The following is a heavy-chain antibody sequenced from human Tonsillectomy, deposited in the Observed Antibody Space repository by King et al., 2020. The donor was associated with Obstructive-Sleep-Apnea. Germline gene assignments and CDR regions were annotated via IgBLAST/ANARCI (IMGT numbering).Heavy chain of an antibody. CDR2: ISGSGGNT. CDR1: GFTFCSFA. CDR3: AKEERITIFGVAPYGMDV. V-gene: IGHV3-23*04. D-gene: IGHD3-3*01. Sequence: VQLVESGGGLVPPGGSLRLSCAASGFTFCSFAMSWVRQAPGKGLEWVSGISGSGGNTYYEDSVKGRFSLSRDNSKNTLYLQMNSLRAEDTAVYYCAKEERITIFGVAPYGMDVWGQGTTVTVSS. J-gene: IGHJ6*02.